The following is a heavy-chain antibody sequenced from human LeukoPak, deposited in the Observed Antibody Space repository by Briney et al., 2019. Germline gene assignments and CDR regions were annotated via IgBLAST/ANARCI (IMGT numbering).Heavy chain of an antibody. CDR3: AAYSSSPNFDY. Sequence: SVTVSFTCSADTFTNNAFSWARQAPGQGKGWMGGIDTKFGKTDIPRKFQGRVRITTDRATTKDYMELKSLKSEDTALYYCAAYSSSPNFDYWGQATLVTVSS. CDR1: ADTFTNNA. V-gene: IGHV1-69*05. CDR2: IDTKFGKT. D-gene: IGHD6-13*01. J-gene: IGHJ4*02.